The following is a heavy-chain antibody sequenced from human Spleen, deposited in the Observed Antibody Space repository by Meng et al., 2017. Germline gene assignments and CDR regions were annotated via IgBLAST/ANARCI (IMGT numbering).Heavy chain of an antibody. V-gene: IGHV1-8*02. Sequence: SVNVSCKASVGTFSSYAISWVRQATGQGLEWMGWMNPNSGNTGYAQKFQGRVTMTRNTSISTAYMELSSLRSEDTAVYYCASLPVLTYYHGSGSYWAGYYYYGMDVWGQGTTVTVSS. J-gene: IGHJ6*02. CDR1: VGTFSSYA. CDR3: ASLPVLTYYHGSGSYWAGYYYYGMDV. CDR2: MNPNSGNT. D-gene: IGHD3-10*01.